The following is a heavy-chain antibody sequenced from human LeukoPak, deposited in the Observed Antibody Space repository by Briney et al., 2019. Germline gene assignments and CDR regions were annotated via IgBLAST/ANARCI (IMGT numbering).Heavy chain of an antibody. D-gene: IGHD2-2*01. V-gene: IGHV3-48*01. CDR2: ISSDTSTI. J-gene: IGHJ3*02. CDR3: ARDRVAMPHAFDI. Sequence: GGSLRLSCAASGFSFSSYSMNWVRQAPGKGLEWVSYISSDTSTIYYADSVKGRFTISRDNAKKSLYLQMNSLRAEDTAVYYCARDRVAMPHAFDIWGQGTMVTVSS. CDR1: GFSFSSYS.